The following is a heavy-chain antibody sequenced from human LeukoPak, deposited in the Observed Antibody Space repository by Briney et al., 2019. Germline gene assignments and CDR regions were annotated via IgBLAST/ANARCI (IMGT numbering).Heavy chain of an antibody. Sequence: SETLSLTCAVYGGSFSGYYWSWIRQPPGKGLEWIGEINHSGSTNYNPSLKSRVTISVDTSKNQFSLKLSSVTAADTAVYYCARTPYDFWSGYPSWGQGTLVTVSS. J-gene: IGHJ5*02. CDR2: INHSGST. D-gene: IGHD3-3*01. CDR1: GGSFSGYY. CDR3: ARTPYDFWSGYPS. V-gene: IGHV4-34*01.